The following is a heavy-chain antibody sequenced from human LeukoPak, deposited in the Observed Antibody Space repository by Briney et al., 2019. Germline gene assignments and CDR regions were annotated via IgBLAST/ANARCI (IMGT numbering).Heavy chain of an antibody. V-gene: IGHV4-34*01. CDR3: ARDGDGYKH. D-gene: IGHD5-24*01. CDR2: IDHSGST. CDR1: GGSFSGYS. J-gene: IGHJ4*02. Sequence: SETLSLTCAVYGGSFSGYSWSWVRQPPGRGLEWIGEIDHSGSTNYNPSLKSRVTISVDTSKNQFSLRRSSVTAADTAVYYCARDGDGYKHWGQGSLVTVSS.